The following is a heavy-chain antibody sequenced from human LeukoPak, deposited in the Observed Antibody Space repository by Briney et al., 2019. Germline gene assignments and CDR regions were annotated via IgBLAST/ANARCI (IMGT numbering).Heavy chain of an antibody. D-gene: IGHD4/OR15-4a*01. CDR2: INHSGST. CDR3: ARGSVLRGYFDY. Sequence: SETLSLTCAVYGGSFSGYYRSWIRQPPGKGLEWIGEINHSGSTNYNPSLKSRVTISVDTSKNQFSLKLSSVTAADTAVYYCARGSVLRGYFDYWGQGTLVTVSS. J-gene: IGHJ4*02. CDR1: GGSFSGYY. V-gene: IGHV4-34*01.